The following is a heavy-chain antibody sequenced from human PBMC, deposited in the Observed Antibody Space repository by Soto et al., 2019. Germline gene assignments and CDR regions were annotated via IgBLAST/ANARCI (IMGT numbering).Heavy chain of an antibody. Sequence: EVHLEESGGGLVQPGGSLRLSCAASGFTFSTYWMNWVRQAPGKGLEWVANINEDGNEYNDMESVSGRFTISRDNAKNALVLQMAGLRCEDTAVYYCWRTGDGHHDFLDYWGQGTLVSVSS. CDR1: GFTFSTYW. J-gene: IGHJ4*02. V-gene: IGHV3-7*01. CDR3: WRTGDGHHDFLDY. CDR2: INEDGNEY. D-gene: IGHD1-1*01.